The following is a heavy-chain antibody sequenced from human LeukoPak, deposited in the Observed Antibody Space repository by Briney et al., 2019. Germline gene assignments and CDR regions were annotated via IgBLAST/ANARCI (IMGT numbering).Heavy chain of an antibody. CDR1: GGSLSGYY. V-gene: IGHV4-34*01. D-gene: IGHD2-2*02. Sequence: SETLSLTCAVYGGSLSGYYWSWIRQPPGKGLEWIGEINHSGSTNYNPSLKSRVTISVDTSKNQFSLKLSSVTAADTAVYYCARARPGYCSSTSCYIKRRSFDYWGQGTLVTVSS. J-gene: IGHJ4*02. CDR2: INHSGST. CDR3: ARARPGYCSSTSCYIKRRSFDY.